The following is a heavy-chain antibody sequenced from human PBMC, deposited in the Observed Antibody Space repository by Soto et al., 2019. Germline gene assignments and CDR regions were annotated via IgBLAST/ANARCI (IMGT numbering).Heavy chain of an antibody. CDR2: TYHVGIP. V-gene: IGHV4-4*02. D-gene: IGHD3-22*01. CDR1: GGSISSSNW. CDR3: ARLDYYDSGGYYR. Sequence: TLSLTCTVSGGSISSSNWWTWVRQAPGKGLEWIGETYHVGIPSYNPSLKGRVSISVDKSNNQFLLKLNSVTAADTAMYYCARLDYYDSGGYYRWGQGTLVTVSS. J-gene: IGHJ4*02.